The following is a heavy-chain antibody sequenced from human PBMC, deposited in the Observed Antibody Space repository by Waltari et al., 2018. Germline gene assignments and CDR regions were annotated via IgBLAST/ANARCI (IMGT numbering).Heavy chain of an antibody. Sequence: QVKLVQSVAEVKKHGPSVKVPCQASGGTFGSYAISWGRGAAGQVLEWMERNIRIFATDNYAQKFQGRVTITADKSTSTAYMELSSLRSEDTAVYDCARGLHCTVTTLYNWFDPWGQGTLVTVSS. CDR2: NIRIFATD. D-gene: IGHD4-17*01. J-gene: IGHJ5*02. CDR1: GGTFGSYA. CDR3: ARGLHCTVTTLYNWFDP. V-gene: IGHV1-69*08.